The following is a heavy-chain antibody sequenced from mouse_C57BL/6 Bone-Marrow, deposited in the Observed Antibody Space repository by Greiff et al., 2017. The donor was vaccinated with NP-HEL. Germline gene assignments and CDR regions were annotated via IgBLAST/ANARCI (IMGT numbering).Heavy chain of an antibody. V-gene: IGHV1-80*01. D-gene: IGHD1-1*01. Sequence: VQLQQSGAELVKPGASVKISCKASGYAFSSYWMNWVKQRPGKGLEWIGQIYPGDGDTNYNGKFKGKATLTADKSSSTAYMQISSLTSEDSAVYFCARSDYYGSSYVGVYWGQGTTLTVSS. CDR1: GYAFSSYW. CDR3: ARSDYYGSSYVGVY. J-gene: IGHJ2*01. CDR2: IYPGDGDT.